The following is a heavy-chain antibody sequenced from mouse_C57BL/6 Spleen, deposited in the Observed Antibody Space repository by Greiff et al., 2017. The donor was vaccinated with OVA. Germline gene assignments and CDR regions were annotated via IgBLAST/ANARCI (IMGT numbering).Heavy chain of an antibody. V-gene: IGHV1-59*01. CDR3: ARWGTVVAPYYCDD. Sequence: QVQLQQPGAELVRPGTSVKLSCKASGYTFTSYWMHWVKQRPGQGLEWIGVIDPSDSYTNYNPQFKGKATLTVDTSSSKVYMQLSSLTSEDSAVYYCARWGTVVAPYYCDDWGKGTTLTVSS. J-gene: IGHJ2*01. D-gene: IGHD1-1*01. CDR2: IDPSDSYT. CDR1: GYTFTSYW.